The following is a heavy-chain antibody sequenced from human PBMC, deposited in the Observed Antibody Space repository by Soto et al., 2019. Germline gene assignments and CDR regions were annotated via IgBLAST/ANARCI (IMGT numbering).Heavy chain of an antibody. Sequence: QITLKESGPTLVKPTQTLTLTCTFSGFSLSTNGVGVGWIRQPSGKALEWLALIYWDDDERYSPSLKSRLTITKRAXXNQGVLTVTNMDPVDTATYYCAHRQDCSGGSCFDYWGQGTLVTVSS. D-gene: IGHD2-15*01. CDR1: GFSLSTNGVG. CDR2: IYWDDDE. CDR3: AHRQDCSGGSCFDY. J-gene: IGHJ4*02. V-gene: IGHV2-5*02.